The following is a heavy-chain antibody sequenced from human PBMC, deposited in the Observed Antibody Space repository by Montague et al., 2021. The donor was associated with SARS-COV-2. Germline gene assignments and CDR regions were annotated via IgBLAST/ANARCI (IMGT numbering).Heavy chain of an antibody. CDR1: GVSISGYTYF. CDR3: ARHRVASGWNYFDP. CDR2: VYYSGST. Sequence: SETLSLTCTVSGVSISGYTYFWGWIRQPPGKGLEWIASVYYSGSTYYNPSLKSRVTISVDTSKNQSSLQVSSVTAADSAIYYCARHRVASGWNYFDPWGRGTLLTVSS. D-gene: IGHD1-7*01. V-gene: IGHV4-39*01. J-gene: IGHJ5*02.